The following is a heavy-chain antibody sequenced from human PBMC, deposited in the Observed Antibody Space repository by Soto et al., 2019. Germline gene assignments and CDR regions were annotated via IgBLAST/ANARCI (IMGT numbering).Heavy chain of an antibody. J-gene: IGHJ3*02. V-gene: IGHV3-33*01. CDR3: ARESITISGEAFDI. D-gene: IGHD3-3*01. CDR1: GFTFSSYG. Sequence: QVQLVESGGGVVQPGRSLRLSCAASGFTFSSYGMHWVRQAPGKGLEWVAVIWYDGSNKYYADSVKGRFTISRDNSKNPLYLQMNSLRAEDTAVYYCARESITISGEAFDIWGQGTMVTVSS. CDR2: IWYDGSNK.